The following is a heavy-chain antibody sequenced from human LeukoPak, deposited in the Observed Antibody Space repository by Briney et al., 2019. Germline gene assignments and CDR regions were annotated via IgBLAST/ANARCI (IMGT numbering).Heavy chain of an antibody. CDR3: ARGDYDFWSGYLRWFDP. CDR2: IYHSGST. D-gene: IGHD3-3*01. V-gene: IGHV4-30-2*01. J-gene: IGHJ5*02. Sequence: SETLSLTCAVSGGSISSGGYSWSWIRQPPGKGLEWIGYIYHSGSTYYNPSLKSRVTISVDRSKNQFSLKLSSVTAADTAAYYCARGDYDFWSGYLRWFDPWGQGTLVTVSS. CDR1: GGSISSGGYS.